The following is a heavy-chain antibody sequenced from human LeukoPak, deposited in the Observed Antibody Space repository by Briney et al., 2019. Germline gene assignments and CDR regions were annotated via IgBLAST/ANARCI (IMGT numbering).Heavy chain of an antibody. CDR3: AREAGAMVRGVINDY. CDR2: ISSSSSYI. Sequence: GGSLRLSCAASGFTFSSYSMNWVRQAPGKGLEWVSSISSSSSYIYYADSVKGRFTISRDNAKNSLYLQMNSLRAEDTAVYYCAREAGAMVRGVINDYWGQGTLVTVSS. J-gene: IGHJ4*02. CDR1: GFTFSSYS. D-gene: IGHD3-10*01. V-gene: IGHV3-21*01.